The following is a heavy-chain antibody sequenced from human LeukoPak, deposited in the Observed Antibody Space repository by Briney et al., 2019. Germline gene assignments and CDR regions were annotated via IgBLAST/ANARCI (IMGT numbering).Heavy chain of an antibody. Sequence: SETLSLTCTVSGGSITNYYWSWIRQPPGKGLEWLAYVSHTGSTDYNPSLRSRLTISVDTSKNQFSLKLSSVTAADTAVYHCARIGTSGIYNRYYYMDVWGKGTTVTVSS. CDR2: VSHTGST. CDR3: ARIGTSGIYNRYYYMDV. V-gene: IGHV4-59*01. D-gene: IGHD2-8*01. CDR1: GGSITNYY. J-gene: IGHJ6*03.